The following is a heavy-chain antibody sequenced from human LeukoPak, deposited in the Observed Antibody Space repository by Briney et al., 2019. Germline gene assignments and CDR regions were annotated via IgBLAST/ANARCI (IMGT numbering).Heavy chain of an antibody. CDR3: ARSREEDYYYYGMDV. D-gene: IGHD1-26*01. V-gene: IGHV1-69*13. J-gene: IGHJ6*02. CDR2: IIPIFGTA. Sequence: SVKVSCKASGGTFSSYAISWVRQAPGQGLEWMGGIIPIFGTANYAQKFQGRVTITADESTSTAYMELSSLRSEDTAVYYCARSREEDYYYYGMDVWGQGTTVSVSS. CDR1: GGTFSSYA.